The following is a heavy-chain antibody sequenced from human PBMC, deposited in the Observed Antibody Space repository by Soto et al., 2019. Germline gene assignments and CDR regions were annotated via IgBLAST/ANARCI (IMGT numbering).Heavy chain of an antibody. CDR3: AKEAVVDAAMDTTGVDAFDI. Sequence: QVQLVESGGGVVQPGRSLRLSCAASGFTFSIYGMHWVRQAPGKGLEWVAVIWYDGSNKYYADSVKGRFTISRDNSKNTLYLQMNSQRAEDRALYFCAKEAVVDAAMDTTGVDAFDIWGHVTMVTVSS. V-gene: IGHV3-33*06. J-gene: IGHJ3*02. CDR1: GFTFSIYG. D-gene: IGHD5-18*01. CDR2: IWYDGSNK.